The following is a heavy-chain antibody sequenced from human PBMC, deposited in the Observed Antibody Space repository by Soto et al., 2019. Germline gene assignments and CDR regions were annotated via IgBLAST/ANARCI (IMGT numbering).Heavy chain of an antibody. CDR1: GGSISSYY. CDR2: IYYSGST. CDR3: SRCDGYNYLDD. J-gene: IGHJ4*02. V-gene: IGHV4-59*12. Sequence: SETLSLTCTVSGGSISSYYWSWIRQPPGKGLEWIGYIYYSGSTNYNPSLKSRVTISVDTSKNQFSLKLSSVTAADTAVYYCSRCDGYNYLDDWGQGTLVTVSS. D-gene: IGHD5-12*01.